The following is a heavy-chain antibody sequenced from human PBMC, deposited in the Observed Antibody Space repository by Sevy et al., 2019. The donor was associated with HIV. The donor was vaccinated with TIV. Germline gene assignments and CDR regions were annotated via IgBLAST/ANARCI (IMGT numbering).Heavy chain of an antibody. Sequence: GGSLRLSCEASGFTFNNVWMSWVRQAPGKGLEWVGRIKSKIDGATRDFAAPVKGRFAISRDDSKNTLYLQMNSLKTEDTAVYYCTAGVGTSDFDYWGRGVLVTVSS. CDR2: IKSKIDGATR. CDR1: GFTFNNVW. CDR3: TAGVGTSDFDY. J-gene: IGHJ4*02. V-gene: IGHV3-15*01. D-gene: IGHD1-26*01.